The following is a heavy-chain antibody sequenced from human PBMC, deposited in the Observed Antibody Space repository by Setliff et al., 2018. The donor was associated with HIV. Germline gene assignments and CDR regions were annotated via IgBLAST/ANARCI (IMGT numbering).Heavy chain of an antibody. CDR1: GSSISSNYY. V-gene: IGHV4-38-2*02. CDR3: ARIGSGWSVGWFDP. J-gene: IGHJ5*02. Sequence: LSLTCTVSGSSISSNYYWAWIRQAPGKGLEWIGCIDASANTYYIPSLKSRATISIDTSKNQLSLKLRSVTAADTAVYYCARIGSGWSVGWFDPWGQGTLLTVSS. D-gene: IGHD6-13*01. CDR2: IDASANT.